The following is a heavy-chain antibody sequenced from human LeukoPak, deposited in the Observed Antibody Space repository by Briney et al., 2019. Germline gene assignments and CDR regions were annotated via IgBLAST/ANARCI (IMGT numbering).Heavy chain of an antibody. Sequence: GGSLRLSCAASGFTFSSYSMNWVRQAPGKGLEWVSSISSSSSYIYYADSVKGRFTISRDNAKNSLYLQMNSLRAEDTAVYYCARDHYGSGSYYFDYWGQGTLVTVSS. J-gene: IGHJ4*02. CDR2: ISSSSSYI. V-gene: IGHV3-21*01. D-gene: IGHD3-10*01. CDR1: GFTFSSYS. CDR3: ARDHYGSGSYYFDY.